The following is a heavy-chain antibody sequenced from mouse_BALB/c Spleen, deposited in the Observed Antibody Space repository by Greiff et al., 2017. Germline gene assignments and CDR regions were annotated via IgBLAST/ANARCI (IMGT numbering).Heavy chain of an antibody. CDR2: INPSSGYT. V-gene: IGHV1-4*01. Sequence: QVHVKQSGAELARPGASVKMSCKASGYTFTSYTMHWVKQRPGQGLEWIGYINPSSGYTNYNQKFKDKATLTADKSSSTAYMQLSSLTSEDSAVYYCARCRIYYAMDDWGQGTSVTVSS. CDR3: ARCRIYYAMDD. CDR1: GYTFTSYT. J-gene: IGHJ4*01.